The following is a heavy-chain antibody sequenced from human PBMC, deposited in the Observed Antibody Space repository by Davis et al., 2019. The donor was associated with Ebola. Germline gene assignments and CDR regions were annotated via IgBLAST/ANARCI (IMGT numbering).Heavy chain of an antibody. V-gene: IGHV3-33*08. CDR1: GFTFSSYG. J-gene: IGHJ4*02. Sequence: GESLKISCAASGFTFSSYGMHWVRQAPGKGLEWVAVIWYDGSNKYYADSVKGRFTISRDNAKNSLYLQMNSLRAEDTAVYYCARTSEVVVAATLCLDYWGQGTLVTVSS. CDR2: IWYDGSNK. D-gene: IGHD2-15*01. CDR3: ARTSEVVVAATLCLDY.